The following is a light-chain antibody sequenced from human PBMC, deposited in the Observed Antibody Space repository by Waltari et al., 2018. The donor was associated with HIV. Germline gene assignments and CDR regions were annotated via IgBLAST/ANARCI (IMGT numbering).Light chain of an antibody. CDR3: SSYASDDTVV. J-gene: IGLJ2*01. V-gene: IGLV2-14*01. CDR1: NRHIGFFIL. CDR2: GVT. Sequence: QSALTQPASVSGSPGQSLTISCTGANRHIGFFILVSWYRQSPGKAPQLIIYGVTYRPSGISSRFSGSKSGNTASLTISGLQVDDEADYYCSSYASDDTVVFGGGTKLTVL.